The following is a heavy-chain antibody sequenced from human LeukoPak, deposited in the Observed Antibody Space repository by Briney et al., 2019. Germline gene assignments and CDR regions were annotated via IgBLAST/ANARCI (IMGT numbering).Heavy chain of an antibody. Sequence: PGGSLRLSCAASGFTFSSYSMNWVRQAPGKGLEWVSAISGSGGSTYYADSVKGRFTISRDNSKNTLYLQMNSLRAEDTAVYYCASHSSSWYKTYYYYMDVWGKGTTVTVSS. CDR3: ASHSSSWYKTYYYYMDV. V-gene: IGHV3-23*01. D-gene: IGHD6-13*01. CDR1: GFTFSSYS. CDR2: ISGSGGST. J-gene: IGHJ6*03.